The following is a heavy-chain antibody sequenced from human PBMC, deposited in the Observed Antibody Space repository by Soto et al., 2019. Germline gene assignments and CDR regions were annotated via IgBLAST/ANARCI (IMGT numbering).Heavy chain of an antibody. CDR3: ARGIYDSSGYCTRVFDY. CDR1: GGSISSYY. J-gene: IGHJ4*02. D-gene: IGHD3-22*01. CDR2: VHYTGST. V-gene: IGHV4-59*01. Sequence: PSETLSLTCTVSGGSISSYYWSWIRQPPGKGLEWIGYVHYTGSTNYNSPLKSRVTISVDTSKNQFSLKLSSVTAADTAVYYCARGIYDSSGYCTRVFDYWGPGTLVTVSS.